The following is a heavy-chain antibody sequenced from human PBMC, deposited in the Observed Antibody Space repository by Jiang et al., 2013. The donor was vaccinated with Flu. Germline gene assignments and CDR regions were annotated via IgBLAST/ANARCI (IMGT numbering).Heavy chain of an antibody. J-gene: IGHJ4*02. V-gene: IGHV3-53*01. CDR3: ANNKYGALGSPPRY. CDR2: IYSCGST. CDR1: VSSNY. Sequence: VSSNYMSWVRQAPGKGLEWVSVIYSCGSTYYADSVKGRFTISRDNSKNTLYLLMNSLRPEDTAVYYCANNKYGALGSPPRYWGQGTLVTVSS. D-gene: IGHD4/OR15-4a*01.